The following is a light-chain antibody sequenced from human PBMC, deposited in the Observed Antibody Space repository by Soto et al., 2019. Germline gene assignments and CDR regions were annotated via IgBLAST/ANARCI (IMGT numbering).Light chain of an antibody. CDR3: QQYNSYLWT. CDR2: DAS. CDR1: QSISSW. Sequence: DIQMTQSPSTLSASVGDRVTITCRASQSISSWLAWFQQKPGKAPKLLIYDASSLGSGVPSRFSGSGSVTEFTLTISSLQPDDFATYYCQQYNSYLWTFGQGTKVEIK. V-gene: IGKV1-5*01. J-gene: IGKJ1*01.